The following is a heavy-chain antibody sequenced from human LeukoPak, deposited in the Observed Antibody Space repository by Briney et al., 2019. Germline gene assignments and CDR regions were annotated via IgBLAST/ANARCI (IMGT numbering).Heavy chain of an antibody. D-gene: IGHD4-17*01. CDR3: ARDPGYGDYADY. CDR2: ISAYNGNT. CDR1: GYTFSNYA. Sequence: ASVKVSCKASGYTFSNYAFSWVRQAPGQGLEWMGWISAYNGNTNYAQKFQGRVTLTTDISTSTAYMDLRSLRSDDTAVYYCARDPGYGDYADYWGQGTLVIVSS. J-gene: IGHJ4*02. V-gene: IGHV1-18*01.